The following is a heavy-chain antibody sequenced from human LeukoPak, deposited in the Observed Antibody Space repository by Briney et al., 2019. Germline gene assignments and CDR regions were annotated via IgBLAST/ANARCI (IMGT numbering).Heavy chain of an antibody. V-gene: IGHV3-30*03. CDR2: ISYDGSNK. CDR1: GFTFSSYG. Sequence: GGSLRLSCAASGFTFSSYGMHWVRQAPGKGLEWVAVISYDGSNKYYADSVKGRFTISRDNAKNTLYLQMNSLRAEDTAVYHCARDQTYGDYWYFDLWGRGTLVTVSS. D-gene: IGHD4-17*01. CDR3: ARDQTYGDYWYFDL. J-gene: IGHJ2*01.